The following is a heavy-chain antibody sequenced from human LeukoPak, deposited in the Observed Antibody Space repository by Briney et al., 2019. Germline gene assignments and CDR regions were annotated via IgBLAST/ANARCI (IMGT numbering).Heavy chain of an antibody. D-gene: IGHD3-22*01. J-gene: IGHJ4*02. CDR1: GYTFTSYD. CDR3: ARGRGDYYDSSGYQYY. V-gene: IGHV1-8*01. CDR2: MNPNSGNT. Sequence: ASVKVSCKASGYTFTSYDINWVRQATGQGLEWMGWMNPNSGNTGYAQKFQGRVTVTRNTSISTAYMELSSLRSEDTAVYYCARGRGDYYDSSGYQYYWGQGTLVTVSS.